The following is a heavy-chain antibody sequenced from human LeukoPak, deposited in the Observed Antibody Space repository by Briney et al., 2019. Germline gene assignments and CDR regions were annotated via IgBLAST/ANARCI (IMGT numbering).Heavy chain of an antibody. CDR3: ARDGGIIRFGGQDV. J-gene: IGHJ6*02. Sequence: GGSLRLSREASGFTFSNYWMSWVRQAPGKGLEWVANMNRDGSEKNYVDSIKGRFTISRDNAANSLYLQMNSLRVEDTAVYYCARDGGIIRFGGQDVWGQGTTVIVS. D-gene: IGHD3-16*01. CDR1: GFTFSNYW. V-gene: IGHV3-7*01. CDR2: MNRDGSEK.